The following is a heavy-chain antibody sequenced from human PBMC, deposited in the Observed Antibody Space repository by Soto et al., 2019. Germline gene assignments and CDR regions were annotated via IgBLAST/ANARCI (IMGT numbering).Heavy chain of an antibody. J-gene: IGHJ4*02. Sequence: EVQLLESGGGLVQPGGSLRLSCAASGFTFSIYAMTWVRQAPGKGLEWVSTISGSGDPTYYANSVKGRFTISKDNSKNTLYLQMNSLRAEDTAVYYCAKDRNVLVTAIIDSWGQGTLVTVSS. CDR2: ISGSGDPT. V-gene: IGHV3-23*01. D-gene: IGHD2-21*02. CDR3: AKDRNVLVTAIIDS. CDR1: GFTFSIYA.